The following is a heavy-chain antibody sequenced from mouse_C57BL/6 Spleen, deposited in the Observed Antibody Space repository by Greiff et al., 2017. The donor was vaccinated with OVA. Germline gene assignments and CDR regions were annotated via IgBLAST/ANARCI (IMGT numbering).Heavy chain of an antibody. V-gene: IGHV1-26*01. Sequence: EVQLQQSGPELVKPGASVKISCKASGYTFTDYYMNWVKQSHGKSLEWIGDINPNNGGTSYNQKFKGKATLTVDKSSSTAYMELRSLTSEDSAVYYCARSPSSLYAMDYWGQGTSVTVSS. J-gene: IGHJ4*01. CDR1: GYTFTDYY. CDR2: INPNNGGT. D-gene: IGHD1-1*01. CDR3: ARSPSSLYAMDY.